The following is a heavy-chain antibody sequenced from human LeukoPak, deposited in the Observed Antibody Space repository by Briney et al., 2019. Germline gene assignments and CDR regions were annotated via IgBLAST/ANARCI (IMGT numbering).Heavy chain of an antibody. V-gene: IGHV4-31*03. Sequence: SETLSLTCTVSGGSISSGGYYWSWIRQHPGKGLEWIGYIYYSGSTYYNPSLKSRVTISVDTSKNQFSLKLSSVTAADTAVYYCARDKVGATTRIMDYWGQGTLVTVSS. CDR2: IYYSGST. D-gene: IGHD1-26*01. CDR1: GGSISSGGYY. CDR3: ARDKVGATTRIMDY. J-gene: IGHJ4*02.